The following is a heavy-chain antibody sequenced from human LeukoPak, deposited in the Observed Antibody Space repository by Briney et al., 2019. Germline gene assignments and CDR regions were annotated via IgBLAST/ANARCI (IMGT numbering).Heavy chain of an antibody. CDR1: GYTFTSYD. J-gene: IGHJ4*02. CDR2: MNPNSGGT. CDR3: ARAYYGSGSYYFDY. V-gene: IGHV1-2*04. Sequence: GASVKVSCKASGYTFTSYDINWVRQATGQGLEWMGWMNPNSGGTNYAQKFQGWVTMTRDTSISTAYMELSRLRSDDTAVYYCARAYYGSGSYYFDYWGQGTLVTVSS. D-gene: IGHD3-10*01.